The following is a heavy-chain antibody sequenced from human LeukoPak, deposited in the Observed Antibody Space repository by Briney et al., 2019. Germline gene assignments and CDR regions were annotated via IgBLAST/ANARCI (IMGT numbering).Heavy chain of an antibody. D-gene: IGHD3-9*01. CDR1: GYTFASYG. J-gene: IGHJ3*02. V-gene: IGHV1-18*01. CDR3: ARAFLYDILTGPQAFDI. Sequence: ASVKVSCKASGYTFASYGISWVRQAPGQGLEWMGWISAYNGNTNYAQKLQGRVTMTRDTSTSTVYMELSSLRSEDTAVYYCARAFLYDILTGPQAFDIWGQGTMVTVSS. CDR2: ISAYNGNT.